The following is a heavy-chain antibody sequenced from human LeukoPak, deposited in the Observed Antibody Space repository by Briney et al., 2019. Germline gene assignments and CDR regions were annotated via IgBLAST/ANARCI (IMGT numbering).Heavy chain of an antibody. CDR3: ASGQGWLTDH. CDR1: GGSISNHY. Sequence: SETLSLTCTVSGGSISNHYCNWIRQSPGKELEWIGYVHYSRGTNYNPSLKSRVTISLDTSKNQSFLQLSSVTAADTAVYHCASGQGWLTDHWGRGTLVAVSS. CDR2: VHYSRGT. D-gene: IGHD5-12*01. V-gene: IGHV4-59*11. J-gene: IGHJ5*02.